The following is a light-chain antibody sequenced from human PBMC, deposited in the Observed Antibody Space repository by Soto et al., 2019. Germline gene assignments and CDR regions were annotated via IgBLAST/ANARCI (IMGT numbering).Light chain of an antibody. CDR1: SSDVGSYNR. CDR3: SSYTSSSTYA. Sequence: QSALTQPPSVSGSPGQSVTISCTGTSSDVGSYNRVSWYQQPPGTAAKLMIYEVSNRPSGVPDRFSGSKSGNTASLTISGLQAEDEAYYYCSSYTSSSTYAFGTGTKLTVL. V-gene: IGLV2-18*02. J-gene: IGLJ1*01. CDR2: EVS.